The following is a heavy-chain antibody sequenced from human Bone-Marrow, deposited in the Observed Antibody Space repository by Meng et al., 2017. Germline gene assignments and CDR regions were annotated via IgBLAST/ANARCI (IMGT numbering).Heavy chain of an antibody. CDR1: GGSINSAGYY. V-gene: IGHV4-31*01. J-gene: IGHJ5*02. Sequence: VQLQESGPGLGKPAQSLSPTCSVSGGSINSAGYYWSWIRQHPGKGLEWIGYIYYTENTYYNPSLKSPMTISLDKSKNQFSLKLNSVTVADTAVYYCARGRASCSSGGCSLGWFDPWGQGTLVTVSS. CDR3: ARGRASCSSGGCSLGWFDP. CDR2: IYYTENT. D-gene: IGHD2-15*01.